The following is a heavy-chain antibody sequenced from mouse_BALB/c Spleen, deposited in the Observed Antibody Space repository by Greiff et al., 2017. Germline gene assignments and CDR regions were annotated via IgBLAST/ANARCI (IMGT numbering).Heavy chain of an antibody. CDR2: ILPGSGST. CDR1: GYTFSSYW. V-gene: IGHV1-9*01. J-gene: IGHJ4*01. CDR3: ARRNDGYSYYYAMDY. Sequence: QVQLKESGAELMKPGASVKISCKATGYTFSSYWIEWVKQRPGHGLEWIGEILPGSGSTNYNEKFKGKATFTADTSSNTAYMQLSSLTSEDSAVYYCARRNDGYSYYYAMDYWGQGTSVTVSS. D-gene: IGHD2-3*01.